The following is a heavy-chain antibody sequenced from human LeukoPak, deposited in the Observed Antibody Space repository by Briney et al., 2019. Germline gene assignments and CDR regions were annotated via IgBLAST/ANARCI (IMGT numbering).Heavy chain of an antibody. J-gene: IGHJ5*02. D-gene: IGHD6-19*01. Sequence: GGSLRLSCAASGFSISTYGMHWVRQAPGKGLEWVAMISHDGSEKYYVDSAEGRFTISRDNSKNTLYLQMNSLRGEDTAMYYCAKDLYSSGWYNYFDPWGQGTLVTVSS. CDR3: AKDLYSSGWYNYFDP. V-gene: IGHV3-30*18. CDR2: ISHDGSEK. CDR1: GFSISTYG.